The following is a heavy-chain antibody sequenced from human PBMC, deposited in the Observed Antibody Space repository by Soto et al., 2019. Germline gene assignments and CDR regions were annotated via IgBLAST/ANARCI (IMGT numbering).Heavy chain of an antibody. CDR2: IYYRGST. CDR3: ARDEGPPESSSSDY. V-gene: IGHV4-59*01. J-gene: IGHJ4*02. CDR1: GGSISSYY. Sequence: SETLSLTCSVSGGSISSYYWTWIRQPPGKRLEWIGYIYYRGSTNYTPSLKSRVTISVDTSKNQFSLKLSSVTAADTAVYYCARDEGPPESSSSDYWGQGTLVTVSS. D-gene: IGHD6-6*01.